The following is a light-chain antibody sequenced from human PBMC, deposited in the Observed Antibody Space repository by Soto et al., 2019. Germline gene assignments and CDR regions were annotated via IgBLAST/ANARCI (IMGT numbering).Light chain of an antibody. CDR3: QQYGSSPKWT. CDR2: GAS. Sequence: EIVLTQSPGTLSLSPGERATLSCRASQSVSSSYLAWYQQKPGQSPTLLIYGASSRATGNPDRFSGSGSGTDFTNDISRLEPEDVAVCYCQQYGSSPKWTFGQGTKVEIK. CDR1: QSVSSSY. J-gene: IGKJ1*01. V-gene: IGKV3-20*01.